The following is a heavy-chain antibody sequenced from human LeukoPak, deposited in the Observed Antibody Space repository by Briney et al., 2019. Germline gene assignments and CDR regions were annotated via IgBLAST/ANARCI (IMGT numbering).Heavy chain of an antibody. CDR2: IYHSGST. D-gene: IGHD2-15*01. CDR1: GYSISSGYY. Sequence: SETLSLTCTVSGYSISSGYYWGWIWQPPGKGLEWIGSIYHSGSTYYNPSLKSRVTISVDTSKNQFSLKLSSVTAADTAVYYCARMWYAYRTFDIWGQGTMVTVSS. V-gene: IGHV4-38-2*02. J-gene: IGHJ3*02. CDR3: ARMWYAYRTFDI.